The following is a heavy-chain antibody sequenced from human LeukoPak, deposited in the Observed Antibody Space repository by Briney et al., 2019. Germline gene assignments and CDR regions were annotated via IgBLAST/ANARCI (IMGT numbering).Heavy chain of an antibody. Sequence: PGGSLRLSCAASAFTFSTYWMHWVRQAPGKGLVWVSRIDPHGTITFYADSVKGRFTISRDNSKNTLYLQMNSLRPDDTAIYFCARGYGTVTRGAHLSAEYFLHWGQGTLVTVSS. CDR1: AFTFSTYW. V-gene: IGHV3-74*01. CDR2: IDPHGTIT. J-gene: IGHJ1*01. D-gene: IGHD4-17*01. CDR3: ARGYGTVTRGAHLSAEYFLH.